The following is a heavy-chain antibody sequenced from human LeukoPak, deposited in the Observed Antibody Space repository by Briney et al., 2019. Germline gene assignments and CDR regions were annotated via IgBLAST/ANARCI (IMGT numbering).Heavy chain of an antibody. J-gene: IGHJ4*02. CDR3: VRDWFLALDY. Sequence: GGSLRLSCAASGFTFSSYSMNWVRQAPGKGLEWVSSISSGSSYIYYADSVKGRFTISRDNAKNTLYLQMNSLSDEDTAVYYCVRDWFLALDYWGQGTLVTVSS. CDR1: GFTFSSYS. V-gene: IGHV3-21*01. CDR2: ISSGSSYI. D-gene: IGHD3-10*01.